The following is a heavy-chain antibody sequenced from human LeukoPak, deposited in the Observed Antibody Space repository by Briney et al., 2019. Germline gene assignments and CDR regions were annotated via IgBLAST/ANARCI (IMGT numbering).Heavy chain of an antibody. D-gene: IGHD5-18*01. CDR1: GFTVINNY. J-gene: IGHJ4*02. Sequence: PGGSLRPSCVASGFTVINNYMSWFRQAPGKGREWGSVVYSVGTTYYSGSVKGRFTISRHEYKNTVYLQMNNLRAEDTAVYCCARDSGIQIWFGGQGTLVTVS. V-gene: IGHV3-53*04. CDR2: VYSVGTT. CDR3: ARDSGIQIWF.